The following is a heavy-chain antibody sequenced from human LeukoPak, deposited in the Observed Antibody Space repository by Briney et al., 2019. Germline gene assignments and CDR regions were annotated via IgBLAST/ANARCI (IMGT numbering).Heavy chain of an antibody. Sequence: SETLSLTCTVSGCSISSYYWSWIRQPPGKGLEWIGYIYYSGSTNYNPSLKSRVTISVDTSKNQFSLKLSSVTAADTAVYYWARLWYYGSGSPTLDYGGQGTLVTVSS. CDR2: IYYSGST. CDR3: ARLWYYGSGSPTLDY. CDR1: GCSISSYY. J-gene: IGHJ4*02. D-gene: IGHD3-10*01. V-gene: IGHV4-59*01.